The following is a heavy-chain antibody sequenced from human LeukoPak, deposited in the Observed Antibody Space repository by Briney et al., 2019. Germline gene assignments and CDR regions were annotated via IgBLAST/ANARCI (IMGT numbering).Heavy chain of an antibody. J-gene: IGHJ4*02. V-gene: IGHV3-53*04. Sequence: GGSLRLSCAASGFTVSSNYMSWVRQAPGKGLEWVSVIYSCGSTYYADSVKGRFTISRHNSKNTLYLQMNSLRAEDTAVYYCARGGGPVYFDYWGQETLVTVSS. CDR3: ARGGGPVYFDY. D-gene: IGHD3-16*01. CDR1: GFTVSSNY. CDR2: IYSCGST.